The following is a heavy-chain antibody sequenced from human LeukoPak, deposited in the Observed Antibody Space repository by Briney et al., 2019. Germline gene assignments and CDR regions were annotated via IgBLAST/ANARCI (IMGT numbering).Heavy chain of an antibody. Sequence: ASMKVSCKASGYTFNSYGITWVRQAPGQGLEWMGWISTYSGNPNYAQKLQDRVTMTTDTSMSTAYMELRSLRSDDTAVYYCARGSLLLDYWGQGTLVTVSS. CDR3: ARGSLLLDY. D-gene: IGHD2-15*01. V-gene: IGHV1-18*01. J-gene: IGHJ4*02. CDR2: ISTYSGNP. CDR1: GYTFNSYG.